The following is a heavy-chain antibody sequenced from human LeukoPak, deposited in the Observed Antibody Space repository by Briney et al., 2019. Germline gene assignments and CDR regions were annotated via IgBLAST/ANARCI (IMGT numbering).Heavy chain of an antibody. CDR3: ARDPGGGVVIGALDI. J-gene: IGHJ3*02. D-gene: IGHD3-3*01. V-gene: IGHV4-61*02. CDR1: GGSISSGSYY. CDR2: IYTSGST. Sequence: SETLSLTCTVSGGSISSGSYYWSWIRQPAGKGLEWIGRIYTSGSTNYNPSLKSRVTISVDTSKNQFSLKLSSVTAADTAVYYCARDPGGGVVIGALDIWGQGTMVTVSS.